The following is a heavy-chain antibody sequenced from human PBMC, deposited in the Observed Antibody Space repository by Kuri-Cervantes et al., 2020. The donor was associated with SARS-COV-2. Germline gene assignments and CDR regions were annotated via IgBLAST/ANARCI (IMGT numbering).Heavy chain of an antibody. J-gene: IGHJ4*02. CDR3: TKDDFWSGYSDY. V-gene: IGHV3-49*04. Sequence: GESLKISCAASGFTFSSYDMHWVRQAPGKGLEWVGFIRSKAYGGTTEYAASVKGRFTISRDDSKSIAYLQMNSLKTEDTAVYYCTKDDFWSGYSDYWGQGTLVTVSS. CDR1: GFTFSSYD. D-gene: IGHD3-3*01. CDR2: IRSKAYGGTT.